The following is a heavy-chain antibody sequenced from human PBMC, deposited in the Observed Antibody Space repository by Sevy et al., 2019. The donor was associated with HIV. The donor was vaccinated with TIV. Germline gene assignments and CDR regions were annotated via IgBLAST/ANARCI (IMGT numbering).Heavy chain of an antibody. D-gene: IGHD4-17*01. CDR3: ARDLEFYDNGDYGPAFMPDY. Sequence: GGSLRLSCAASGFTFSSYGMHWVRQAPGKGLEWVALIWFDGSNTYYADSVKGRFTISRDIAKNTLHLQMISLRGEDTAVYYCARDLEFYDNGDYGPAFMPDYWGQGTLVTVSS. CDR2: IWFDGSNT. J-gene: IGHJ4*02. V-gene: IGHV3-33*01. CDR1: GFTFSSYG.